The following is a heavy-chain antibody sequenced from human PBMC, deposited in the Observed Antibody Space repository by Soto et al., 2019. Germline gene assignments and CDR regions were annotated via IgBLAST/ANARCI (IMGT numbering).Heavy chain of an antibody. CDR1: GYRFSDYY. Sequence: QVQLVQSGAEVKKPGASVTVSCKASGYRFSDYYLHWVRQAPEQGPEWMGWMNPKSGDTKYAQKFKGRVTMTRDTSVRTAFMELNWLKSDDTAVYYCARESGGATATLDYYYFYMDVWGIGTTVTVSS. CDR2: MNPKSGDT. D-gene: IGHD5-12*01. J-gene: IGHJ6*03. CDR3: ARESGGATATLDYYYFYMDV. V-gene: IGHV1-2*02.